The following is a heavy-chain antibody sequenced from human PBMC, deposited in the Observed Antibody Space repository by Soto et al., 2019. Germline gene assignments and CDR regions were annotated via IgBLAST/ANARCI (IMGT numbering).Heavy chain of an antibody. CDR3: AKDHFVRGVSPGDY. V-gene: IGHV3-23*01. CDR1: GFTFSSYA. D-gene: IGHD3-10*01. CDR2: ISGSGGST. Sequence: EVQLLDSGGGLVRPGGSLRLSCAASGFTFSSYAMSWVRQAPGKGLEWVSAISGSGGSTYYADSVKGRFTISRDNSKNTLYLQMNSLRAEDTAVYYCAKDHFVRGVSPGDYWGQGTLVTVSS. J-gene: IGHJ4*02.